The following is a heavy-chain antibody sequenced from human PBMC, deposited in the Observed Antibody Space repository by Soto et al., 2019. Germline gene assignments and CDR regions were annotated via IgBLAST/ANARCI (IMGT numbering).Heavy chain of an antibody. CDR1: GFTFSSYS. V-gene: IGHV3-21*01. CDR2: ISSSSSYI. J-gene: IGHJ4*02. D-gene: IGHD6-13*01. CDR3: ARDLTTGTRYFDY. Sequence: EVQLVESGGGRVKPGGSLRLSCAASGFTFSSYSMNWVRQAPGKGLEWVSSISSSSSYIYYADSVKGRFTISRDNAKNSLYLQMNSLRAEDTAVYYCARDLTTGTRYFDYWGQGTLVTVSS.